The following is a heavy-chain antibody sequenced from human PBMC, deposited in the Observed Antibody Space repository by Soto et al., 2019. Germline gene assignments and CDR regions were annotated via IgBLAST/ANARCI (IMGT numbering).Heavy chain of an antibody. J-gene: IGHJ5*02. Sequence: QVHLVQSGAEVKKPGASVKVSCKASGSSFTDYYMHWVRQAPGQGLEWMGWINTKTGGTNYAQRVQGRVTMTGDTSINTAYMELSRLRSDDTAVYYCARVGPTGWFDPWGQGTVVTVSS. CDR3: ARVGPTGWFDP. V-gene: IGHV1-2*02. CDR1: GSSFTDYY. CDR2: INTKTGGT.